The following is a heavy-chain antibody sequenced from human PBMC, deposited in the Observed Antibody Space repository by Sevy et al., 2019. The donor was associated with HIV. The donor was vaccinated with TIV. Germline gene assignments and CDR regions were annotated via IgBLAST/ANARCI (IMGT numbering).Heavy chain of an antibody. V-gene: IGHV4-4*07. Sequence: SETLSLTCTVSGASISSSYWGWIRQPAGKGLEWIGRMYITGSMNYNPSLKSRVTMSVDTSKNQFSLRLTSVTAADTAVYFCAREADYSITSFDHWGQGTLVTVSS. CDR2: MYITGSM. J-gene: IGHJ4*02. CDR1: GASISSSY. CDR3: AREADYSITSFDH. D-gene: IGHD6-6*01.